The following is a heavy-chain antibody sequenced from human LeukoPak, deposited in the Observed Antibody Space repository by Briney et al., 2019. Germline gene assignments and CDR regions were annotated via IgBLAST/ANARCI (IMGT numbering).Heavy chain of an antibody. D-gene: IGHD3-22*01. V-gene: IGHV3-21*01. CDR3: ARGPRNYDSSGYYWDY. Sequence: GGSLRLSCAASGFTFSSYSMNWVRQAPGKGLEWVSSIISSSSYIYYADSVKGRFTISRDNAKNSLYLQMNSLRAEDTAVYYCARGPRNYDSSGYYWDYWGQGTLVTVSS. J-gene: IGHJ4*02. CDR1: GFTFSSYS. CDR2: IISSSSYI.